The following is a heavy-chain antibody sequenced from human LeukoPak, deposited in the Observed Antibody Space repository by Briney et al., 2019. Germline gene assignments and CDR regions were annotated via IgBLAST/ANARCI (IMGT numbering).Heavy chain of an antibody. CDR3: ARAGFVGGYDWGGFDY. CDR1: GFTFSSYG. V-gene: IGHV3-33*01. J-gene: IGHJ4*02. Sequence: PGGSLRLSCAASGFTFSSYGMHWVRQAPGKGLEWVAVIWYDGSNKYYADSVKGRFTISRDNSKNTLYLQMNSLRAEDTAVYYCARAGFVGGYDWGGFDYWGQGTPVTVSS. CDR2: IWYDGSNK. D-gene: IGHD5-12*01.